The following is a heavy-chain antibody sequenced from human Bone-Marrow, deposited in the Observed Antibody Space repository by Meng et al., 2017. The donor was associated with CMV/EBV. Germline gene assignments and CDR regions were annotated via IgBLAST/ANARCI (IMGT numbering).Heavy chain of an antibody. Sequence: SETLSLTCTVSGGSISSSSYYWGWIRQPPGKGLEWIGSIYYSGSTYYNPSLKSRVTISVDTSKNQFSLKLSSVTAADTAVYYCARVHHGFWSGYYTDPLHYYYGMAVWGQGTTVTVAS. CDR1: GGSISSSSYY. D-gene: IGHD3-3*01. CDR2: IYYSGST. CDR3: ARVHHGFWSGYYTDPLHYYYGMAV. J-gene: IGHJ6*02. V-gene: IGHV4-39*07.